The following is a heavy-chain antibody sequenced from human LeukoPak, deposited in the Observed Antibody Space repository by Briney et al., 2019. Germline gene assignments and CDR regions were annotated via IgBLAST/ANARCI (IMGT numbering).Heavy chain of an antibody. Sequence: SETLSLTCTVSGGSISSYYWSWIRQPPGKGLEWIGYIYYSGSTNYNPSPKSRVTISVDTSKNQFSLKLSSVTAADTAVYYCARDSDYYDSSGDAFDIWGQGTMVTVSS. J-gene: IGHJ3*02. V-gene: IGHV4-59*01. CDR3: ARDSDYYDSSGDAFDI. CDR2: IYYSGST. D-gene: IGHD3-22*01. CDR1: GGSISSYY.